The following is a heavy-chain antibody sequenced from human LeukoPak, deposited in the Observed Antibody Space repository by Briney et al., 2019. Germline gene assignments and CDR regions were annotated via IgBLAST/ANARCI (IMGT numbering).Heavy chain of an antibody. Sequence: SETLSLTCTVSGGSISSSSYYWGWIRQPPGKGLEWIGSFYYSGSTYYNPSLQSRVTISVDTSKNQFSLKLSSVTAADTAVYYCARSGYDTLTVLLPDYYYYGMDVWGQGTTVTVSS. CDR1: GGSISSSSYY. CDR3: ARSGYDTLTVLLPDYYYYGMDV. D-gene: IGHD3-9*01. J-gene: IGHJ6*02. CDR2: FYYSGST. V-gene: IGHV4-39*01.